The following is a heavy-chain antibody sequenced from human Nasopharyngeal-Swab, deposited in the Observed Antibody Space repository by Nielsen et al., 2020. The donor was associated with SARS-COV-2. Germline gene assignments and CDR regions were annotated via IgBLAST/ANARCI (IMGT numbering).Heavy chain of an antibody. CDR1: GFTFNSYA. Sequence: GESLKISCAASGFTFNSYAMSWDRQAPGKGLEWVSVIYSGGSSTYYADSVKGRFTISRDNSKNTLYLQMNSLRAEDTAIYFCAKETRCGGDCYYVDYWGQGTLVTVSS. V-gene: IGHV3-23*03. CDR2: IYSGGSST. CDR3: AKETRCGGDCYYVDY. D-gene: IGHD2-21*02. J-gene: IGHJ4*02.